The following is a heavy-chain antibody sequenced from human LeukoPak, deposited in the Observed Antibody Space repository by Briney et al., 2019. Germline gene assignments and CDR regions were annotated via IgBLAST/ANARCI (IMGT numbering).Heavy chain of an antibody. J-gene: IGHJ6*03. CDR1: GFTFSSYS. CDR2: ISVSGSIT. D-gene: IGHD1-7*01. V-gene: IGHV3-48*02. Sequence: GGSLRLSCAASGFTFSSYSMNWVRQAPGKGLECVSHISVSGSITFYADSVKGRFTISRDNAKNSLYLQMSSLRDEDTAVYYCARGPMTGTTSYMDVWGKGTTATVSS. CDR3: ARGPMTGTTSYMDV.